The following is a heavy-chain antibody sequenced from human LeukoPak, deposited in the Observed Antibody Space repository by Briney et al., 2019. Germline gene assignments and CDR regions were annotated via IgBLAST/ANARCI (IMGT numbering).Heavy chain of an antibody. V-gene: IGHV4-4*07. Sequence: SETLSLTCTVSGGSISSYYWSWIRQPAGKGLEWIGRIYTSGSTNYNPSLKSRVTMSVDTSKNQFSLKLSSVTAADTAVYYCARNREMATQWFDAFDIWGQGTMVTVSS. CDR3: ARNREMATQWFDAFDI. J-gene: IGHJ3*02. CDR1: GGSISSYY. CDR2: IYTSGST. D-gene: IGHD5-24*01.